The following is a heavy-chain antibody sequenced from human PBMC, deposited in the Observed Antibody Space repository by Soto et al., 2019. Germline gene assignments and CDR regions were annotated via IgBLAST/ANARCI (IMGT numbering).Heavy chain of an antibody. CDR3: ARELQGLYYFDY. CDR1: EYTFTSYT. J-gene: IGHJ4*02. D-gene: IGHD4-4*01. CDR2: INGGNGNT. V-gene: IGHV1-3*01. Sequence: WASVKVSCKASEYTFTSYTMHWVRQAPGQRLEWMGWINGGNGNTKYSQKFQGRVTITRDTSASTAYMELSSLRSDGTAVYYCARELQGLYYFDYWGQGTLVTVSS.